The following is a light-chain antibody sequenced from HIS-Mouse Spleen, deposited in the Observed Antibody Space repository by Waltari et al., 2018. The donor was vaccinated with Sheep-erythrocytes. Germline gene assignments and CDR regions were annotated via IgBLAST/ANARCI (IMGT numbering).Light chain of an antibody. V-gene: IGLV2-11*01. CDR3: CSYAGSYNHV. Sequence: QPPLTQPRSVSGSPGQSVTIPVTGTISDVGGYNYVSWYQQHPGKAPRLMIYDVSKRPSRVPDRFSGSKSGNTASLTISGLQAEDEADYYCCSYAGSYNHVFATGTKVTVL. CDR2: DVS. CDR1: ISDVGGYNY. J-gene: IGLJ1*01.